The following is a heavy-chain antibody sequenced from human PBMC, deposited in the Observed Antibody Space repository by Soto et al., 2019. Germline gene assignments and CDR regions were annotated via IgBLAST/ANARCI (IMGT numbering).Heavy chain of an antibody. CDR1: GYSFTDYY. CDR3: ARGRGYDY. Sequence: QMQLVQSGAEVKKPGASVKVSCKASGYSFTDYYIHWVRQAPGQGLEWMGWINPNTGGTNYAQKFQDWVTVTSDTSITTAYMELRRLRSDDTAVYYCARGRGYDYWGQGTLVTVSS. D-gene: IGHD3-10*01. J-gene: IGHJ4*02. V-gene: IGHV1-2*04. CDR2: INPNTGGT.